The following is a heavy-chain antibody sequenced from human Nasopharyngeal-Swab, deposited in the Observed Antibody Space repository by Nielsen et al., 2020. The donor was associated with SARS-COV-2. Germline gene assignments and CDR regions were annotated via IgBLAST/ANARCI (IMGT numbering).Heavy chain of an antibody. CDR3: ARDLGYSSGWSGGGDGFDI. Sequence: VRQVPGKGLEWVSSISNSSSYIYYADSVKGRFTISRDNAKNSLYLQMNSLRAEDTAVYYCARDLGYSSGWSGGGDGFDIWGQGTMVTVSS. D-gene: IGHD6-19*01. J-gene: IGHJ3*02. V-gene: IGHV3-21*01. CDR2: ISNSSSYI.